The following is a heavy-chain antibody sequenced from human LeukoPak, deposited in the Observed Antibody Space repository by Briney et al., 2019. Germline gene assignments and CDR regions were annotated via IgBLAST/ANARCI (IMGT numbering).Heavy chain of an antibody. J-gene: IGHJ6*02. CDR3: ARCVGATRLSYYGMDV. CDR2: INPNSGGT. CDR1: GYTFTGYY. V-gene: IGHV1-2*02. Sequence: GASVKVSCKASGYTFTGYYMHWVRQAPGQGLEWMGWINPNSGGTNYAQKIQGRVTMTRDTSISTAYMELSRLRSDDTAVYYCARCVGATRLSYYGMDVWGQGTTVTVSS. D-gene: IGHD1-26*01.